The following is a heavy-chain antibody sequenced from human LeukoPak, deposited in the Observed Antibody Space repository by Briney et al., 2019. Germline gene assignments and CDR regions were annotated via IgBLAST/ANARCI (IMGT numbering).Heavy chain of an antibody. V-gene: IGHV3-33*01. CDR3: ARDQVVVVVAATSHYFDY. Sequence: PGRSLRLSCAASGFTFSSYGMHWVRQAPGKGLEWVAVIWYDGSNKYYADSVKGRFTISRDNSKNTLYLQMNSLRAEDTAVYYCARDQVVVVVAATSHYFDYWGQGTLVTVSP. CDR2: IWYDGSNK. J-gene: IGHJ4*02. CDR1: GFTFSSYG. D-gene: IGHD2-15*01.